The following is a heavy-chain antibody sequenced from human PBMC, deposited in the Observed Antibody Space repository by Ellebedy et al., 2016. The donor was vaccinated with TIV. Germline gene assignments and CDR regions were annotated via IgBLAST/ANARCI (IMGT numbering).Heavy chain of an antibody. Sequence: GGSLRLSCVASEFTVSYNYMNWVRQAPGKGLEWVSSISSTGSHIYYAHSLEGRFTISRDDAKMSLYLQMNSLRADDTAVYYCARDLIVGVTTTYYGLDVWGQGTTVTVSS. CDR3: ARDLIVGVTTTYYGLDV. CDR1: EFTVSYNY. D-gene: IGHD1-26*01. V-gene: IGHV3-21*01. CDR2: ISSTGSHI. J-gene: IGHJ6*02.